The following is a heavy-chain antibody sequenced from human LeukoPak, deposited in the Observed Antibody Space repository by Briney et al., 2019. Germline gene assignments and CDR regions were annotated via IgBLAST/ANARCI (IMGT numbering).Heavy chain of an antibody. V-gene: IGHV3-49*03. CDR3: TRGGWFGELGDFDY. J-gene: IGHJ4*02. CDR1: GFTLTTYD. D-gene: IGHD3-10*01. CDR2: IRSKAYGGTT. Sequence: GGSLRLSCAASGFTLTTYDMSWFRQAPGKGLEWVGFIRSKAYGGTTEYAASVKGRFTISRDDSKSIAYLQMNSLKTEDTAVYYCTRGGWFGELGDFDYWGQGTLVTVSS.